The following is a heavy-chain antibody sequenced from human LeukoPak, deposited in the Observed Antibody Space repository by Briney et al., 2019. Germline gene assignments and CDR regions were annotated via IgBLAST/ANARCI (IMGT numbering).Heavy chain of an antibody. CDR2: IYYSGST. V-gene: IGHV4-59*01. D-gene: IGHD2-2*02. CDR1: GGSISSYY. CDR3: ARVVPEGYSDY. Sequence: SETLSLTCTVSGGSISSYYWSWIRQPPGKGLEGIGYIYYSGSTNYNPSLKSRVTISVDTSKNQFSLKLSSVTAADTAVYYCARVVPEGYSDYWGQGTLVTVSS. J-gene: IGHJ4*02.